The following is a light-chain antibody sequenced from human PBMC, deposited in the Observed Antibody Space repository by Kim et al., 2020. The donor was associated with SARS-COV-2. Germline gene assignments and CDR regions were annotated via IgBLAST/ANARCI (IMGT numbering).Light chain of an antibody. CDR1: SSDVGAYNY. J-gene: IGLJ2*01. Sequence: QSALTQPASVSGSPGQSITISCTGTSSDVGAYNYVSWYQQHPGKAPKLMIYEVNNRPSGVSNRFSGSKSGNTASLTISGLQAEDEADYYCNSYTRSATRVFGGGTQLTVL. CDR3: NSYTRSATRV. CDR2: EVN. V-gene: IGLV2-14*01.